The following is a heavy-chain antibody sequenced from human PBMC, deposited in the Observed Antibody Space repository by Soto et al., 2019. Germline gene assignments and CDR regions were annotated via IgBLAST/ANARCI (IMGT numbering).Heavy chain of an antibody. J-gene: IGHJ6*02. CDR3: ASSAGHPGHFLSTTGKDA. CDR2: VYTRGYT. D-gene: IGHD3-3*02. Sequence: SETLSLTCSVSGASIRSYCWQWIRQPPGQGLEWIGYVYTRGYTRYSPSSKRRLTISVDTSKSRFYLRLTSVTAADTAVYYRASSAGHPGHFLSTTGKDAWGQGTTVTV. CDR1: GASIRSYC. V-gene: IGHV4-4*08.